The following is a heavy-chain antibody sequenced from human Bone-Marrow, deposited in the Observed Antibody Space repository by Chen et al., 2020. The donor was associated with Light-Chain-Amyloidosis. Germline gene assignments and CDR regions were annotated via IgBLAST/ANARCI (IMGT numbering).Heavy chain of an antibody. CDR1: GFDFSSYA. CDR3: AKDISYDDILPGYPADAFDI. CDR2: ISGSGVSR. J-gene: IGHJ3*02. V-gene: IGHV3-23*04. Sequence: EVQLVESGGGLLQRGGSLRLSCAASGFDFSSYAMSWVRQAPGKGLEWVSTISGSGVSRYYGDSVKGRLTISRDNSKNALFLQMNSLRAEDTAVYYCAKDISYDDILPGYPADAFDIWGQGTMVTVSS. D-gene: IGHD3-9*01.